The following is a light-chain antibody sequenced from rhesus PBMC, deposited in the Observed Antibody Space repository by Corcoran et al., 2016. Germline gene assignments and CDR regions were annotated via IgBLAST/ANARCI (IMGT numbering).Light chain of an antibody. Sequence: DIQMTQSPSSLSASVGDSVTITCRASQVIRNWLAWYQQKPGKAPKILIYRASNLQTGVPSRFSGIGVGTNFPLTISSLQPEDIATYYCQQHDNSPHSFGQGTKVEIK. CDR2: RAS. V-gene: IGKV1-69*01. CDR3: QQHDNSPHS. CDR1: QVIRNW. J-gene: IGKJ2*01.